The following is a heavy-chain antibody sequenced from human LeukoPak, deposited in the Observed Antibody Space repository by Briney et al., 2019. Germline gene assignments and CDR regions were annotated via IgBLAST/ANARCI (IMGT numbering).Heavy chain of an antibody. CDR2: ISSSGSTI. CDR1: GFTFDDYG. D-gene: IGHD3-9*01. J-gene: IGHJ4*02. CDR3: AGGETRYFDWLSPQPPDY. V-gene: IGHV3-48*03. Sequence: GGSLRLSCAASGFTFDDYGMNWVRQAPGKGLEWVSYISSSGSTIYYADSVKGRFTISRDNAKNSLYLQMNSLRAEDTAVYYCAGGETRYFDWLSPQPPDYWGQGTLVTVSS.